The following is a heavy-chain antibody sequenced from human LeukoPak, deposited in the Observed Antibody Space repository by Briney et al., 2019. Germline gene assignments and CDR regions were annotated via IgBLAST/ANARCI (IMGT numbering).Heavy chain of an antibody. CDR1: GYTFSSYG. CDR3: ARGVGPRYFDL. V-gene: IGHV1-18*01. CDR2: ISAYNGNT. D-gene: IGHD1-26*01. J-gene: IGHJ2*01. Sequence: GASVKVSCKASGYTFSSYGISWVRQAPGQGLEWMGWISAYNGNTNYTQKLQGRVTMTTDTSTSTAYMELSRLRSDDTAVYHCARGVGPRYFDLWGRGTLVTVSS.